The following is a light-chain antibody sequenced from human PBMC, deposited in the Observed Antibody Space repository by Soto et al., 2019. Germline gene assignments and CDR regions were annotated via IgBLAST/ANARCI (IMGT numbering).Light chain of an antibody. CDR3: QQYGSSPRT. CDR2: GAS. J-gene: IGKJ1*01. V-gene: IGKV3-20*01. CDR1: QSVSSSY. Sequence: PGERATLSCRASQSVSSSYLAWYQQKPGQAPRLLIYGASSRATGIPDRFSGSGSGTDFTLIISRLEPEDFAVYYCQQYGSSPRTFGQGTKVEIK.